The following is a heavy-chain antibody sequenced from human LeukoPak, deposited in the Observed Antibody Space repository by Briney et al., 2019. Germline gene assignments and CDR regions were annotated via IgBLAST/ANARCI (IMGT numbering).Heavy chain of an antibody. V-gene: IGHV3-23*01. J-gene: IGHJ4*02. Sequence: GGSLRLSCAASGLTFSSYAMSWVRQAPGKGLEWVSGISISGYDPYYADSVKGRFTISRDNSKNTLYLQMSSLRAEDTAVYYCANERGGFRIFDYWGQGTLVTVSS. CDR1: GLTFSSYA. CDR3: ANERGGFRIFDY. CDR2: ISISGYDP. D-gene: IGHD2/OR15-2a*01.